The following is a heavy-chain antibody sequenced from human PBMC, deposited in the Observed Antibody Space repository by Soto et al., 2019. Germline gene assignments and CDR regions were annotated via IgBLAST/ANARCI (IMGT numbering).Heavy chain of an antibody. CDR1: GFTFSSYG. J-gene: IGHJ4*02. CDR3: ARWLHPLKYYFDY. V-gene: IGHV3-33*01. Sequence: GGSLRLSCAASGFTFSSYGMHWVRQVPGKGLEWVAVIWYDGSNKYYADSVKGRFTISRDNSKNTLYLQMNSLRAEDTAVYYCARWLHPLKYYFDYWGQGTLVTVSS. D-gene: IGHD5-12*01. CDR2: IWYDGSNK.